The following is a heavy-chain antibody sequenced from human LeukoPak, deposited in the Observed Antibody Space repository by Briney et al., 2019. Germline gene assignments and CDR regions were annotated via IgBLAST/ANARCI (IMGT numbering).Heavy chain of an antibody. CDR3: AKEPYYDSSGSLDY. CDR2: ISGSGGST. J-gene: IGHJ4*02. V-gene: IGHV3-23*01. Sequence: PGGTLRLSCAASGFTFSSYGMSWVRQAPGKGLEWVSAISGSGGSTYYADSVKGRFTISRDNSKNTLYLQMNSLRAEDTAVYYCAKEPYYDSSGSLDYWGQGTLVTVSS. D-gene: IGHD3-22*01. CDR1: GFTFSSYG.